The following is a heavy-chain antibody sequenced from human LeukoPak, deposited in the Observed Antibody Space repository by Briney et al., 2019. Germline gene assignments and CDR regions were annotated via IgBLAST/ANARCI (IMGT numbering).Heavy chain of an antibody. J-gene: IGHJ4*02. CDR1: GFTFDDYG. V-gene: IGHV3-20*04. CDR2: INWNGGST. D-gene: IGHD6-13*01. Sequence: GGSQRLSCAASGFTFDDYGMSWVRRVPGKGLEWVSGINWNGGSTGYTDSVKGRFTISRDNAKNSLFLQMNSLRAEDTALYYCARGSNNWYAFGDYWGQGTLVTVSS. CDR3: ARGSNNWYAFGDY.